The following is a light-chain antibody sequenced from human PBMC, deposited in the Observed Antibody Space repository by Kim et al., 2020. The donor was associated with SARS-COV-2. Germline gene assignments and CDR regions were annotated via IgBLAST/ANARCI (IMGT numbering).Light chain of an antibody. J-gene: IGLJ3*02. CDR1: SSDISSYNL. V-gene: IGLV2-14*03. CDR2: DVS. CDR3: TSYTARHTVV. Sequence: GQSITISCAVTSSDISSYNLVSWYQQHPGKAPKLMISDVSNRPSGVSNRFSASKSGNTASLTISGLQAEDEADDYCTSYTARHTVVFGGGTKLTVL.